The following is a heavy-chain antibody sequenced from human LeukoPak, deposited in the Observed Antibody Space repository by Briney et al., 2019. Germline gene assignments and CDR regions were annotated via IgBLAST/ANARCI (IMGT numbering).Heavy chain of an antibody. V-gene: IGHV1-69*05. D-gene: IGHD2-15*01. CDR1: GGTFSSYA. CDR3: ARGPGRKVVGISFDP. J-gene: IGHJ5*02. Sequence: SVKVSCKASGGTFSSYAISWVRQAPGQGLEWMGGIIPIFGTANYAQKFQGRVTITTDESTSTAYMELSSLRSEDTAVYYCARGPGRKVVGISFDPWGQGTLVTVSS. CDR2: IIPIFGTA.